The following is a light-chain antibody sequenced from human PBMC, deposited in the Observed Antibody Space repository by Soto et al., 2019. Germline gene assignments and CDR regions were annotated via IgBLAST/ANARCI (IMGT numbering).Light chain of an antibody. CDR1: QSVSSD. CDR2: GAS. V-gene: IGKV3-15*01. Sequence: EIVMTQSPATLSVSPGERATLSCRASQSVSSDLAWFQQKPGQAPRLLIYGASTRATGIPARFSGSGSGTEFTLTISSLQSEDFAVYYCHQYNNWKTFGQGTKVDIK. CDR3: HQYNNWKT. J-gene: IGKJ1*01.